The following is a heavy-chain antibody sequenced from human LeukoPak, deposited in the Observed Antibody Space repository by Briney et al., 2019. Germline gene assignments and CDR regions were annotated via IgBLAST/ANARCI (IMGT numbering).Heavy chain of an antibody. D-gene: IGHD3-22*01. Sequence: ASVKVSCKASGYTFTSYGISWVRQAPGQGLEWMGWISAYNGNTNYAQKLQGRVTMTTDTSTSTAYMELRSLRTDDTAVYYCARDNYYDSSGYYGWFDPWGQGTLVTVSS. CDR2: ISAYNGNT. V-gene: IGHV1-18*01. CDR1: GYTFTSYG. J-gene: IGHJ5*02. CDR3: ARDNYYDSSGYYGWFDP.